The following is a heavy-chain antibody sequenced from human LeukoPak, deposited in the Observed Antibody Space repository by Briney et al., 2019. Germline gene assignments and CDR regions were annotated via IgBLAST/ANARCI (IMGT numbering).Heavy chain of an antibody. V-gene: IGHV1-18*01. CDR3: ARGLWIFGVDPNWFDP. CDR1: GYTFTNYG. CDR2: ISAYNGDT. Sequence: ASVKVSCKASGYTFTNYGFTWARQAPGQGLEWMGWISAYNGDTKYAQKLQGRVTLTTDTSTSTAYMELRSLRSDDTAVYYCARGLWIFGVDPNWFDPWGQGTLVTVSS. D-gene: IGHD3-3*01. J-gene: IGHJ5*02.